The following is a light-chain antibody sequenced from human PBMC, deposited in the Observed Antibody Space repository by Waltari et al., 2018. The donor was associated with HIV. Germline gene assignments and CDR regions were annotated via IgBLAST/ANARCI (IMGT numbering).Light chain of an antibody. V-gene: IGLV1-40*01. CDR1: SSNNGAGHD. Sequence: QSVLTQPPSVSGAPGQRVTIPCTGSSSNNGAGHDVHWYQQLPGTAPKLLIYGNSNRPSGVPDRFSGSKSGTSASLAITGLQAEDEADYYCQSYDSSLSGVVFGGGTKLTVL. CDR3: QSYDSSLSGVV. J-gene: IGLJ2*01. CDR2: GNS.